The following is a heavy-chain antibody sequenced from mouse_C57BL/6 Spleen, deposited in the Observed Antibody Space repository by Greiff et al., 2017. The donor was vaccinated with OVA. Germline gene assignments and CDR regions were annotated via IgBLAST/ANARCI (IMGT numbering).Heavy chain of an antibody. Sequence: VQLQQSGAELVKPGASVKISCKASGYTFTDYYMNWVKQSPGQSLEWIGDINPNNGGTSYNQKFKGKATLTVDKSSSTAYMQRSSLTSEDSAVYYCARWGNYEDFDYWGQGTTLTVSS. CDR2: INPNNGGT. D-gene: IGHD2-1*01. CDR3: ARWGNYEDFDY. V-gene: IGHV1-26*01. J-gene: IGHJ2*01. CDR1: GYTFTDYY.